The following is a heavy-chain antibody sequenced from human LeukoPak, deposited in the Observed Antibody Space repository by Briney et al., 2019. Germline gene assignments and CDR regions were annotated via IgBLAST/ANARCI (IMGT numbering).Heavy chain of an antibody. J-gene: IGHJ4*02. Sequence: SETLSLTCTVSGGSISSGGYYWSWIRQHPGTGLEWIGYIYYSGSTYYNPSLKSRVTISVDTSKNQFSLKLSSVTAADTAVYYCARSGYSSTPWYFDYWGQGTLVTVSS. CDR3: ARSGYSSTPWYFDY. D-gene: IGHD5-18*01. CDR2: IYYSGST. V-gene: IGHV4-31*03. CDR1: GGSISSGGYY.